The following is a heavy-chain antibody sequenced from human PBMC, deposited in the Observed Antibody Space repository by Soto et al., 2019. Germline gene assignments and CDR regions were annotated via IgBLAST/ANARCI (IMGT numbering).Heavy chain of an antibody. D-gene: IGHD2-2*01. CDR3: ARDKRDCSSPICSRHLDY. V-gene: IGHV1-69*08. CDR1: GGTFSSYT. CDR2: IIPILGIA. J-gene: IGHJ4*02. Sequence: QVQLVQSGAEVKKPGSSVKVSCKASGGTFSSYTISWVLQAPGQGREWMGRIIPILGIANYAQKFQGRVTINEDKSTRTAYMELSSLRAEDPAVYYWARDKRDCSSPICSRHLDYWCQGTLVTVSS.